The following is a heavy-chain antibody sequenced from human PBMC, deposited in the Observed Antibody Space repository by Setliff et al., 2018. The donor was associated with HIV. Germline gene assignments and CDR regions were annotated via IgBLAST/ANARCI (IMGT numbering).Heavy chain of an antibody. CDR2: ISGSSANI. D-gene: IGHD6-13*01. CDR1: GFTFNTYS. J-gene: IGHJ5*02. V-gene: IGHV3-48*01. CDR3: ARTASYGNSWYHWFDP. Sequence: PGGSLRLSCAASGFTFNTYSMNWVRQAPGKGLEWISYISGSSANIQYADPVRGRFTISRDNAKNSMYLQMNSLRAEDTAVYYCARTASYGNSWYHWFDPWGQGTLVTVSS.